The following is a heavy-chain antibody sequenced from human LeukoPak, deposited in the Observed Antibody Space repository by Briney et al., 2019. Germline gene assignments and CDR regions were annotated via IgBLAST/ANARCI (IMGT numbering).Heavy chain of an antibody. CDR3: ARGDGDYVFPDY. CDR2: IIPIFGIA. J-gene: IGHJ4*02. D-gene: IGHD4-17*01. CDR1: GGTFSSYA. V-gene: IGHV1-69*15. Sequence: SVKVSCKASGGTFSSYAISWVRQAPGQGLEWMGRIIPIFGIANYAQKFQGRVTITADESTSTAYMELSSLRSEDTAVYYCARGDGDYVFPDYWGQGTLVTVSS.